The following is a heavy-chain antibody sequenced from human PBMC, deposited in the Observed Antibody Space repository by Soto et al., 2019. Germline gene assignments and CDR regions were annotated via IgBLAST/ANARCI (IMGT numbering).Heavy chain of an antibody. Sequence: QVQLVQSGPEVKNPGASLKVSCTASGYTFTNYGITWVRQAPGQGLEWMGWITASNGNANYAREIQGRLTLTRDTSTNTASMEVRSLRSDDTAVYYCARGASCSSTSCHDNFHYGLAVWGQGTTVIVSS. CDR1: GYTFTNYG. V-gene: IGHV1-18*01. CDR3: ARGASCSSTSCHDNFHYGLAV. D-gene: IGHD2-2*01. J-gene: IGHJ6*02. CDR2: ITASNGNA.